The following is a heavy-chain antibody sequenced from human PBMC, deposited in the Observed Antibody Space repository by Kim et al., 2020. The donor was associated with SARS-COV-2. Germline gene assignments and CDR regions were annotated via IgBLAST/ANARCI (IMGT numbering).Heavy chain of an antibody. Sequence: SETLSLTCTVSGGSISSYYWSWIRQPPGKGLEWIGYIYYSGSTNYNPSLKSRVTISVDTSKNQFSLKLSSVTAADTAVYYCARESNYYGSGSKPSHWFDPWGQGTLVTVSS. CDR3: ARESNYYGSGSKPSHWFDP. CDR1: GGSISSYY. CDR2: IYYSGST. V-gene: IGHV4-59*13. D-gene: IGHD3-10*01. J-gene: IGHJ5*02.